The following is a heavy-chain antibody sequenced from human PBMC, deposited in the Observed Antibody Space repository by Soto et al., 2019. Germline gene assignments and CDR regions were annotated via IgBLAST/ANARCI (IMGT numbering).Heavy chain of an antibody. J-gene: IGHJ4*02. V-gene: IGHV3-23*01. CDR2: ISGSGGST. CDR1: GFTFSIFA. D-gene: IGHD7-27*01. Sequence: QRLSCAASGFTFSIFAMSWVRQSPGKGLEWVSTISGSGGSTYYADAVKGRFTISRDNSMGTLYLQMKSLRVEDTAIYYCAKEVSLGSTVDLGYWGQGALVTVSS. CDR3: AKEVSLGSTVDLGY.